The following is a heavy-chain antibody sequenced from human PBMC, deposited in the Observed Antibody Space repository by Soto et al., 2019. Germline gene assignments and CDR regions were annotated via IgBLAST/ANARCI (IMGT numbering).Heavy chain of an antibody. Sequence: SETLSLTCAVSGGSISSGGYSWSWIRQPPGKGLEWIGYIYHSGSTYYNPSLKCRVTISVDRSKNQFSLKLSCVTAADTAVYYCASGYCCTALDAFDIWGQGTMVTVSS. CDR1: GGSISSGGYS. V-gene: IGHV4-30-2*01. CDR2: IYHSGST. D-gene: IGHD2-8*01. J-gene: IGHJ3*02. CDR3: ASGYCCTALDAFDI.